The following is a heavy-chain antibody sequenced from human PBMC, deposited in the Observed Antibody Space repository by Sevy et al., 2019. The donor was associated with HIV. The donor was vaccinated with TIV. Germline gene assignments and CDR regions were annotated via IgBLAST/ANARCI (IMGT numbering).Heavy chain of an antibody. V-gene: IGHV3-48*02. CDR1: GFTFSSYS. J-gene: IGHJ3*02. D-gene: IGHD4-17*01. Sequence: GGSLRLSCAASGFTFSSYSMNWVRQAPGKGLEWVSYISSSSSTIYYADSVKGRFTTSRDNAKNSLYLQMNRLGDDDTAVVYCARDKLTGTTLEAFDTWGQGTMVTVSS. CDR3: ARDKLTGTTLEAFDT. CDR2: ISSSSSTI.